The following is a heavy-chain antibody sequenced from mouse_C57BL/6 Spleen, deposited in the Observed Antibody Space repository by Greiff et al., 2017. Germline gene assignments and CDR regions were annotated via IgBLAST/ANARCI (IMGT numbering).Heavy chain of an antibody. Sequence: VQLKQSGPELVKPGASVKISCKASGYTFTDYYMNWVKQSHGKSLEWIGDINPNNGGTSYNQKFKGKATLTVDKSSSTAYMELRSLTSEDSAVYYCARGGLTWFAYWGQGTLVTVSA. CDR2: INPNNGGT. J-gene: IGHJ3*01. CDR1: GYTFTDYY. V-gene: IGHV1-26*01. D-gene: IGHD3-2*02. CDR3: ARGGLTWFAY.